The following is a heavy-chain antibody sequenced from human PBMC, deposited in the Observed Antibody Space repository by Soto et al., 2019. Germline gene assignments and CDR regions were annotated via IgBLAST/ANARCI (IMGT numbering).Heavy chain of an antibody. Sequence: QVQLVESGGGVVQPGRSLRLSCAASGFTFSSYGMHWVRQAPGKGLEWVAVISYDGSNKYYADSVKGRFTISRDNSKNTLYLQMNSLRAEDTAVYYCIDDYEYFQHWGQGTLVTVSS. CDR3: IDDYEYFQH. D-gene: IGHD4-17*01. J-gene: IGHJ1*01. V-gene: IGHV3-30*03. CDR2: ISYDGSNK. CDR1: GFTFSSYG.